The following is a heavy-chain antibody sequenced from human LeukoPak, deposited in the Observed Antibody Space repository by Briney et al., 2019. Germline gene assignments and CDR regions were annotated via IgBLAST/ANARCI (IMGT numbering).Heavy chain of an antibody. CDR2: ISGSGGST. V-gene: IGHV3-23*01. CDR1: GFTFSSYA. D-gene: IGHD2-2*01. Sequence: GGSLRLSCAASGFTFSSYAMNWVRQAPGKGLEWVSAISGSGGSTYYTDSVKGRFTISRDNAKNSLYLQMNSLRTEDTAIYYCARAFDTSWDYYYMDVWGKGTTVTVSS. CDR3: ARAFDTSWDYYYMDV. J-gene: IGHJ6*03.